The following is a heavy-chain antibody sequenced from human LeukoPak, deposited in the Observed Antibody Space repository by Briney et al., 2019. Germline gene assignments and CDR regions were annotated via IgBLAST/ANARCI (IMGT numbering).Heavy chain of an antibody. CDR1: GYAFSGYW. J-gene: IGHJ4*02. Sequence: GGSLRLSCAAFGYAFSGYWVSWVRQAPGKGLEWVANIKQDGSDKYYVDSVKGRFTISRDNAKNSLYLQMNSLRAEDTAVYYCARDNPFGGYWGQGTLVTVSS. D-gene: IGHD3-16*01. CDR3: ARDNPFGGY. V-gene: IGHV3-7*03. CDR2: IKQDGSDK.